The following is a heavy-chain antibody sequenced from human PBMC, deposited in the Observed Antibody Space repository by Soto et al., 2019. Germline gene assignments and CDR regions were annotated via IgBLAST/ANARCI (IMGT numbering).Heavy chain of an antibody. V-gene: IGHV3-23*01. CDR3: AKATTNGGWFNPFDS. Sequence: RRLSCAASGFSFVNYAMNWVRQAPGKGLEWVSGLSGSGTSTYYADSVKGRLTISRDNSRDTLFLQMNSLAADDTAVYYCAKATTNGGWFNPFDSWGQGALLTVSS. CDR2: LSGSGTST. J-gene: IGHJ4*02. D-gene: IGHD6-19*01. CDR1: GFSFVNYA.